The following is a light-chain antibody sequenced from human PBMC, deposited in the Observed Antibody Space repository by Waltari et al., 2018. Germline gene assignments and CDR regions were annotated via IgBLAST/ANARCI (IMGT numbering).Light chain of an antibody. Sequence: QSALTQPPSASGSPGQSVTISCTGTSSDVGGYNYVLWYQQYPGKAPKRMLYDVTKRPPGVPDRFSGSKAGNTASLTVSGLQAEDEADYYCSSYAGSNIVIFGGGTKLTVL. CDR3: SSYAGSNIVI. CDR2: DVT. CDR1: SSDVGGYNY. V-gene: IGLV2-8*01. J-gene: IGLJ2*01.